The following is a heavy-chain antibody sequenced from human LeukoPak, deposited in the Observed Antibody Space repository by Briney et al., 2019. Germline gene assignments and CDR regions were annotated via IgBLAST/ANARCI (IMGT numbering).Heavy chain of an antibody. J-gene: IGHJ5*02. CDR2: IYYSGST. Sequence: SETLSLTCTVSGGSISSHYWSWIRQPPGKGLEWIGYIYYSGSTNYNPSLKSRVTISVDTSKNQFSLKLSSVTAADTAVYYCARGFFDPWGQGTLVTVSS. V-gene: IGHV4-59*11. CDR1: GGSISSHY. CDR3: ARGFFDP.